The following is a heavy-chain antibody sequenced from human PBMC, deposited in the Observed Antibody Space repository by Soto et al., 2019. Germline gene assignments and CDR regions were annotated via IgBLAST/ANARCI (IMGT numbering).Heavy chain of an antibody. CDR1: GGSVSSGSYY. Sequence: SETLSLTCTVSGGSVSSGSYYWSWIRQPPGKGLEWIGYIYYSGSTNYNPSLKSRVTISVDTSKNQFSLKLSSVTAADTAVYYCARGTAITMIALYGMDVWGQGTTVTSP. CDR2: IYYSGST. J-gene: IGHJ6*02. V-gene: IGHV4-61*01. CDR3: ARGTAITMIALYGMDV. D-gene: IGHD3-22*01.